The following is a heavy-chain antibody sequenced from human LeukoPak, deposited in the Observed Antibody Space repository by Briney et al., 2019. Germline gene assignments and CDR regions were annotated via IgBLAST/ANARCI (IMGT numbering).Heavy chain of an antibody. CDR2: IIPIFGTA. Sequence: ASVKVSCMASGGTFSSYAISWVRQAPGQGLEWMGGIIPIFGTANYAQKFQGRVTITTDESTSTAYMELSRLGSDDTAVYYCARDFFYGSGTYYQGGAFDIWGQGTMVTVSS. V-gene: IGHV1-69*05. J-gene: IGHJ3*02. CDR3: ARDFFYGSGTYYQGGAFDI. CDR1: GGTFSSYA. D-gene: IGHD3-10*01.